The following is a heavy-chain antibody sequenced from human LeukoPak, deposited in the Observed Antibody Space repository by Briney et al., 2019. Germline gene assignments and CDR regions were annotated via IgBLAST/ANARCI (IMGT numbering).Heavy chain of an antibody. CDR3: ARDKAYAFDI. Sequence: GVSLRLPCAASGYTFRRCDMHGAPQAPGEGREGGAIIWYDECNKYYADSVKGRFTISRDNSKNTLYLQMNSLRAEDTAVYYCARDKAYAFDIGGEGTMVT. V-gene: IGHV3-33*08. CDR1: GYTFRRCD. J-gene: IGHJ3*02. CDR2: IWYDECNK.